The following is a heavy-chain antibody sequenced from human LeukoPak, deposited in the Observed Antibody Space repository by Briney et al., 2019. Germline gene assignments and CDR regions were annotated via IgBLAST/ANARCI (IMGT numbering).Heavy chain of an antibody. V-gene: IGHV1-69*01. J-gene: IGHJ4*02. CDR3: ARGWDHDSDGRPTAYVY. CDR1: GGTFSSYA. CDR2: IIPIFGTA. D-gene: IGHD3-22*01. Sequence: SVKVSCKASGGTFSSYAISWVRQAPGQGLEWMGGIIPIFGTANYAQKFQGRVTITADESTSTAYMELSSLRSEDTAVYYCARGWDHDSDGRPTAYVYWGQGTLVTVSS.